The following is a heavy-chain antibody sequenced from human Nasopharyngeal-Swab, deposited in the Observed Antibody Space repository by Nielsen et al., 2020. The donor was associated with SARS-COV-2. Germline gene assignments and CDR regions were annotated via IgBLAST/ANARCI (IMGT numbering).Heavy chain of an antibody. CDR2: ISTFNGNT. V-gene: IGHV1-18*01. Sequence: SVNVSCKSSLYTFLPQVLRWVRQAPGQGLEWMGWISTFNGNTNYAQHLQGRITMTTDTSASTAYMELRSLRSDDTAMYYCARDLAYYSDARGPVPNDYWGQGTLVTVSS. J-gene: IGHJ4*02. D-gene: IGHD3-22*01. CDR3: ARDLAYYSDARGPVPNDY. CDR1: LYTFLPQV.